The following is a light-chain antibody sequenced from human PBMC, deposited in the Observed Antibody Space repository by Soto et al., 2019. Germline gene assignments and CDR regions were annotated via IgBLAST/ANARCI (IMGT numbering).Light chain of an antibody. CDR1: QSIGSY. J-gene: IGKJ5*01. V-gene: IGKV1-39*01. CDR2: AAS. CDR3: QQSYRTPIT. Sequence: DIQMTQSPSSLSASVGDRVTITCRTSQSIGSYLNWYQQEPGKAPKSLIYAASNLQSGVPSRFSGSGSGTDFTLTISSLQPEDFATYYCQQSYRTPITFGQGTRLEIK.